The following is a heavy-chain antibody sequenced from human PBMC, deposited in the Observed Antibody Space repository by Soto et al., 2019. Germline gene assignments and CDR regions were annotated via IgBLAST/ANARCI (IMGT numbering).Heavy chain of an antibody. V-gene: IGHV3-30*18. J-gene: IGHJ6*02. CDR2: ISYDGSNK. Sequence: PGGSLRLSCAASGFTFSSYGMHWVRQAPGKGLEWVAVISYDGSNKYYADSVKGRFTISRDNPKNTLYLQMNSLRAEDTAVYYCAKDLKSGWFGYYYGMDVWGQGTTVTVSS. CDR3: AKDLKSGWFGYYYGMDV. CDR1: GFTFSSYG. D-gene: IGHD3-10*01.